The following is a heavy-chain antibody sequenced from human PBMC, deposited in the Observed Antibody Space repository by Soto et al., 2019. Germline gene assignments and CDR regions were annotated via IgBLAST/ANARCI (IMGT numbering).Heavy chain of an antibody. CDR2: LNEDGSFT. J-gene: IGHJ6*02. CDR1: EFTFSSYW. V-gene: IGHV3-74*01. Sequence: GGSLRLSCAASEFTFSSYWMHWVRQTPGKGLVWVSRLNEDGSFTSYADSVKGRFTIFRDNAKNTLYLQMNSLRAEDTAVYYCARDLSGRADVWGQGTTVTVSS. CDR3: ARDLSGRADV. D-gene: IGHD3-10*01.